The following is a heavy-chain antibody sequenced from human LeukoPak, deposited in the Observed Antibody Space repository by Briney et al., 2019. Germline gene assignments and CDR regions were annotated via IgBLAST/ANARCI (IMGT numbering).Heavy chain of an antibody. CDR1: GFTFSSSG. V-gene: IGHV3-23*01. J-gene: IGHJ4*02. D-gene: IGHD3-22*01. CDR3: ARNYYDSSSYYYFDY. Sequence: PGGSLRLSCAASGFTFSSSGMSWVRQAPGKGLEWVSAICVSGSRTYYADSVKGIVNIARDNAKNTLYLQMNSQRPEDTAVYYCARNYYDSSSYYYFDYWGQGTLVTVSS. CDR2: ICVSGSRT.